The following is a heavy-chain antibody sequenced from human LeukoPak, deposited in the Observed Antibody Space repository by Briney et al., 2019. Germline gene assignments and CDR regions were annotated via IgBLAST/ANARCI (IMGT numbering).Heavy chain of an antibody. Sequence: GGSLRLSCAASGFTVSIYWMHWVRQPPGKGLVWVSRINSDGSSTSYADSVKGRFTISRDNAKNTLYLQMNSLRVEDTALYYCARDAPGNTALDYWGQGSLVTVSS. CDR2: INSDGSST. V-gene: IGHV3-74*01. CDR1: GFTVSIYW. D-gene: IGHD5-18*01. J-gene: IGHJ4*02. CDR3: ARDAPGNTALDY.